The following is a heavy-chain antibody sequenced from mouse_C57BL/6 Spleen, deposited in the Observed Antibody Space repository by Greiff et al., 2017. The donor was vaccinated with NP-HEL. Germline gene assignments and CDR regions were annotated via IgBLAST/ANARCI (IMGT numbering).Heavy chain of an antibody. CDR3: ARVYDGYYAWFAY. CDR2: INPSSGYT. CDR1: GYTFTSYW. D-gene: IGHD2-3*01. V-gene: IGHV1-7*01. J-gene: IGHJ3*01. Sequence: QVQLQQSGAELAKPGASVKLSCKASGYTFTSYWMHWVKQRPGQGLEWIGYINPSSGYTKYNQKFKDKATLTADKSSSTAYMQLSSLTYEDSAVYYCARVYDGYYAWFAYWGQGTLVTVSA.